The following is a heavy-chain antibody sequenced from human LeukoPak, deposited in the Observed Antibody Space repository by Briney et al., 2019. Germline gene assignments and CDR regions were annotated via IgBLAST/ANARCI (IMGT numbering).Heavy chain of an antibody. CDR1: GYTFTGYY. Sequence: ASVKVSCKASGYTFTGYYMHWVRQAPGQGLEWMGRINPNSGGTNYAQKFQGRVTMTRDTSISTAYMELSRLRSDDTAVYHCARDKYSRSAGDYWGQGTLVTVSS. CDR2: INPNSGGT. J-gene: IGHJ4*02. V-gene: IGHV1-2*06. CDR3: ARDKYSRSAGDY. D-gene: IGHD5-18*01.